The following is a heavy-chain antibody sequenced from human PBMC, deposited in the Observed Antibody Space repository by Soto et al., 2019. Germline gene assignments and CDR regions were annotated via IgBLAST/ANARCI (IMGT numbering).Heavy chain of an antibody. CDR1: GFTLTSYR. CDR3: ARDTPPIDY. Sequence: QVQLAQSGAEVKKPGASVKVSCKASGFTLTSYRISWVRQAPGQGLEWMGWISAYNGNRNYAQNLQGRVTTTTDTPTSTAYMELRSRRSDDTAVYYWARDTPPIDYWGPGTLVTVSS. J-gene: IGHJ4*02. V-gene: IGHV1-18*01. CDR2: ISAYNGNR.